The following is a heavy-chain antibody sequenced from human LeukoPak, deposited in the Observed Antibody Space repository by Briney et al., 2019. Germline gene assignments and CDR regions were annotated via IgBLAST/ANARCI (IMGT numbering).Heavy chain of an antibody. CDR3: ARGMVRGVIVDY. V-gene: IGHV4-38-2*02. J-gene: IGHJ4*02. CDR2: IYHSGGT. Sequence: SETLSLICTVSGNSISSGYYWGWIRQPPGKGLEWIGSIYHSGGTYYNLSLKNRVTISVDTSKNQFSLKLSSVTAADTAVYYGARGMVRGVIVDYWGQGTLVTVSS. D-gene: IGHD3-10*01. CDR1: GNSISSGYY.